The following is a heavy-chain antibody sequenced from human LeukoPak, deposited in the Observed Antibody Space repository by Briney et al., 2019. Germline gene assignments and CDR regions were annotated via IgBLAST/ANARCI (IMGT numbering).Heavy chain of an antibody. D-gene: IGHD2-15*01. CDR2: ISSSSSSI. Sequence: GGSLRLSCATSRFTFSSYSTNWVRQAPGKGLEWVSSISSSSSSIYYADSVKGRFTISRDNAKSSLYLQMNSLRVEDTAVYYCARERCSGGSCYSGLDYWGRGTLVTVSS. J-gene: IGHJ4*02. CDR3: ARERCSGGSCYSGLDY. V-gene: IGHV3-21*01. CDR1: RFTFSSYS.